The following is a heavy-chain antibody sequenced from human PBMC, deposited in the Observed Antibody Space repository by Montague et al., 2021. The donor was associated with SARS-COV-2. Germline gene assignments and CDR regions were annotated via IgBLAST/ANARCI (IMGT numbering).Heavy chain of an antibody. CDR2: VSASGST. J-gene: IGHJ4*02. D-gene: IGHD6-13*01. Sequence: TLSLTCTVSGDSISYFYWSWIRQPAGKGLEWIGRVSASGSTTSNPSLNSRVTMSVDTSKKQFSLRLSPVTAAYTAVYYCARDVVAAPGTFDYWGQGTLVTVSS. CDR3: ARDVVAAPGTFDY. V-gene: IGHV4-4*07. CDR1: GDSISYFY.